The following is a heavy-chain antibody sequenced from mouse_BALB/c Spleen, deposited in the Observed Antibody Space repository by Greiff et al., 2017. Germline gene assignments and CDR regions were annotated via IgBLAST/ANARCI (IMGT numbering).Heavy chain of an antibody. CDR3: ARKGDLTTAMYFDV. V-gene: IGHV1-69*02. CDR1: GYTFTSYW. Sequence: HVQLQQPGAELVKPGAPVKLSCKASGYTFTSYWMNWVKQRPGRGLEWIGRIDPSDSETHYTQKFKDQATLTVDKSSSTAYIQLSSLTSEDSAVYYCARKGDLTTAMYFDVWGAGTTVTVSS. D-gene: IGHD1-2*01. J-gene: IGHJ1*01. CDR2: IDPSDSET.